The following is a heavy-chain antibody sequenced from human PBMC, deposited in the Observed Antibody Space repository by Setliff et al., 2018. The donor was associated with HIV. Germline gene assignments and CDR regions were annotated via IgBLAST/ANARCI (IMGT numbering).Heavy chain of an antibody. CDR1: GYIFTNYI. Sequence: ASVKVSCKASGYIFTNYIMNWVRQAPGQGLEWMGWINTNTGNPTYAQGFTGRFVFSLDTSVSTAYLQISSLKAEDTAVYYCARVGCSSTTCPWAWYFDLWGRGTLVTVSS. CDR2: INTNTGNP. D-gene: IGHD2-2*01. J-gene: IGHJ2*01. CDR3: ARVGCSSTTCPWAWYFDL. V-gene: IGHV7-4-1*02.